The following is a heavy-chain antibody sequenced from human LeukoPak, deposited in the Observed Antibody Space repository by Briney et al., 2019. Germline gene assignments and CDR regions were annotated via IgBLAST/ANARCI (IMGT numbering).Heavy chain of an antibody. CDR2: ISSTSGTI. CDR1: GFSFTSYG. D-gene: IGHD3/OR15-3a*01. Sequence: GGTLRLSCTDSGFSFTSYGMNWVRQAPGKGLEWVSYISSTSGTIQYADSVNGRFTISRDNAKNSLYLQIDGLRAEDTAVYYCARDPSPLVGLLFGLYYYDQWGQGILVTVSS. J-gene: IGHJ4*02. CDR3: ARDPSPLVGLLFGLYYYDQ. V-gene: IGHV3-48*04.